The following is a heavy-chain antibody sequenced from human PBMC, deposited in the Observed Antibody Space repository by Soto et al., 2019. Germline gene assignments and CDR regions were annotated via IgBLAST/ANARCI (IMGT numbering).Heavy chain of an antibody. Sequence: GTSVKVSCKASGGTFSSYAISWVRQAPGQGLEWMGGIIPIFGTANYAQKFQGRVTITADKSTSTAYMELSSLRSEDTAVYYCARGMAAAGVYYFDYWGQGTLGTVAS. CDR1: GGTFSSYA. D-gene: IGHD6-13*01. J-gene: IGHJ4*02. CDR3: ARGMAAAGVYYFDY. V-gene: IGHV1-69*06. CDR2: IIPIFGTA.